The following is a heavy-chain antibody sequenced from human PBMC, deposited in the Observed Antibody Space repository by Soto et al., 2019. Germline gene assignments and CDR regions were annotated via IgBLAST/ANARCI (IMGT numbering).Heavy chain of an antibody. V-gene: IGHV3-23*01. CDR2: ISGSGGST. CDR3: ANSDYYDSSGSGY. D-gene: IGHD3-22*01. CDR1: GFTFSSYA. J-gene: IGHJ4*02. Sequence: GGSLRLSCAASGFTFSSYAMSWVRQAPGKGLEWVSAISGSGGSTYYADSVKGRFTISRDNSKNTLYLQMNSLRAEGTAVYYCANSDYYDSSGSGYWGQGTLVTVSS.